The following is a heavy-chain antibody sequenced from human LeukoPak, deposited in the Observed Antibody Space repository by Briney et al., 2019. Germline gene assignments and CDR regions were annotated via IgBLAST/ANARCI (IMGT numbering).Heavy chain of an antibody. J-gene: IGHJ6*02. Sequence: GGSLRLSCAASGFTFSSYAMSWVRQAPGKGLEWVSAISGSGGSTYYADSVMGRFTISRDNSKNTLYLQMNSLRAEDTAVYYCAKDQLTTEYYYGMDVWGQGTTVTVSS. CDR3: AKDQLTTEYYYGMDV. CDR2: ISGSGGST. D-gene: IGHD3-3*01. CDR1: GFTFSSYA. V-gene: IGHV3-23*01.